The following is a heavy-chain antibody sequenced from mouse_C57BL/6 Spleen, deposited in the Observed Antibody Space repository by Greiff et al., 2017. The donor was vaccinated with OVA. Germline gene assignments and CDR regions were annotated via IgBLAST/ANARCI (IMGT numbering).Heavy chain of an antibody. Sequence: EVQLVESGPGLVKPSQSLSLTCSVTGYSITSGYYWNWIRQFPGNKLEWMGYISYDGSNNYNPSLKNRISITRDTSKNQFFLKLNSVTTEDTATYCCTSLSTMVTSYWYFDVWGTGTTVTVSS. CDR2: ISYDGSN. CDR1: GYSITSGYY. CDR3: TSLSTMVTSYWYFDV. D-gene: IGHD2-2*01. V-gene: IGHV3-6*01. J-gene: IGHJ1*03.